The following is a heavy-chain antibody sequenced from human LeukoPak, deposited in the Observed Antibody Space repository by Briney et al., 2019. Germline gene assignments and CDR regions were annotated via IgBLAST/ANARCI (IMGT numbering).Heavy chain of an antibody. D-gene: IGHD6-13*01. J-gene: IGHJ4*02. CDR1: GYTFTTYW. V-gene: IGHV5-51*01. CDR2: IYPGDSDP. Sequence: GESLKISCKGSGYTFTTYWIGWVRQMPGKGLEWMEIIYPGDSDPRYSPSFQGQVTISADKSISTAYLQWSSLKASDSAMYYCARHGLGSSWFGFDYWGQGTLVTVSS. CDR3: ARHGLGSSWFGFDY.